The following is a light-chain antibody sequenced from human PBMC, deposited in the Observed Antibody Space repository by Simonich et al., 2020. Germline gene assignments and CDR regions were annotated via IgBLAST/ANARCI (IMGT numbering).Light chain of an antibody. CDR3: QQYYSTPPT. CDR1: QSVLYSSNNKNY. V-gene: IGKV4-1*01. Sequence: DIVMTQSPDSLAVSLGERATINCKSSQSVLYSSNNKNYIAWYQQKPGKPPKLLIYWASTRDSGVPDRFSGSGSGTDFTLTISSLQAEDVAVYYCQQYYSTPPTFGQGTKVEIK. CDR2: WAS. J-gene: IGKJ1*01.